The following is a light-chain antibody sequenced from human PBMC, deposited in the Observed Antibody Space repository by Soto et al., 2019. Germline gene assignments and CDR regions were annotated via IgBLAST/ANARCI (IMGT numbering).Light chain of an antibody. CDR2: EAS. CDR1: QSISNS. V-gene: IGKV3-11*01. Sequence: EVVLTQSPATLSLSPGERATLSCRASQSISNSLAWYQQKPGQAPRLLIYEASNRATGIPARFSGTGSGTDFTLTISSLEPEDFAVYYCQQRYNWPPCTFGQGTKLEIK. J-gene: IGKJ2*02. CDR3: QQRYNWPPCT.